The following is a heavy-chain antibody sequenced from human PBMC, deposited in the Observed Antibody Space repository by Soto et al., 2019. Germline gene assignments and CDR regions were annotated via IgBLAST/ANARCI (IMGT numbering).Heavy chain of an antibody. V-gene: IGHV3-9*01. CDR1: GFTFDDYA. CDR2: IRWNSGYI. Sequence: EVQLVESGGGLVQPGRSLRLSCAASGFTFDDYAMYWVRQAPGKGLEWVSGIRWNSGYIGYADSVKGRFTISRDNAKNSLYLQMNSLRAEDTALYYCAKDLRGYRFTFDYYYGMDVWGQGTTVTVSS. CDR3: AKDLRGYRFTFDYYYGMDV. J-gene: IGHJ6*02. D-gene: IGHD5-18*01.